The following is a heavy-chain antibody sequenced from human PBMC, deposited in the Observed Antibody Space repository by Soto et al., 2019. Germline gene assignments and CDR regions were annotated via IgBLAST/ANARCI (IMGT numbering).Heavy chain of an antibody. V-gene: IGHV3-74*01. D-gene: IGHD3-16*02. J-gene: IGHJ6*02. CDR2: INGDGSNT. CDR1: EFTFSNYW. Sequence: GSLRLSCAASEFTFSNYWLHWVRQTPGKGLMWVSRINGDGSNTFYADSVKGRFTISRDNAKNTLYLQMNSLRAEDTALYYCARGYRWGMDVWGQGTTVTVSS. CDR3: ARGYRWGMDV.